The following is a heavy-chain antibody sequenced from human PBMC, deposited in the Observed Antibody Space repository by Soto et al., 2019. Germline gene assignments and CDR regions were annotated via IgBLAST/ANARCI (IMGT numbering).Heavy chain of an antibody. D-gene: IGHD3-22*01. V-gene: IGHV4-39*01. CDR1: GGSISSSSYY. J-gene: IGHJ6*02. Sequence: SETLSLTCTVSGGSISSSSYYWGWIRQPPGKGLEWIGSIYYSGSTYYNPSLKSRVTISVDTSKNQFSLKLSSVTAADTAVYYCAIDLIPYYYDSSGLYGMDVWGQGTTVTV. CDR2: IYYSGST. CDR3: AIDLIPYYYDSSGLYGMDV.